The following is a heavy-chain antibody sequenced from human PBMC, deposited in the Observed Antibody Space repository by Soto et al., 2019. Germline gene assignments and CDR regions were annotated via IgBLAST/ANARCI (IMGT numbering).Heavy chain of an antibody. CDR1: GGSFSGYY. D-gene: IGHD3-3*01. J-gene: IGHJ5*02. V-gene: IGHV4-34*01. CDR3: ARVTTDYDFWSGYYPNWFDP. CDR2: INHSGST. Sequence: PSETLSLSCAVYGGSFSGYYWSWIRQPPGKGREWIGDINHSGSTNYNPSLKSRVTISVDTSKNQFSLKLSSVTAADTAVYYCARVTTDYDFWSGYYPNWFDPWGQGTLVTVS.